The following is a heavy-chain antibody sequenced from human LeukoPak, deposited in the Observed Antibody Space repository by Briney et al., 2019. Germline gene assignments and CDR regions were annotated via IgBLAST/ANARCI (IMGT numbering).Heavy chain of an antibody. D-gene: IGHD3-22*01. Sequence: SETLSLTCTVSGGSINNHYWSWVRQPPGRGLEWIGYIYYSGSTKYNPSLKSRVTISVDTSKNQFSLKLSSVTAADTAVYYCAREFYYDSSSSFDIWGQGTMVTVSS. CDR1: GGSINNHY. CDR3: AREFYYDSSSSFDI. V-gene: IGHV4-59*11. CDR2: IYYSGST. J-gene: IGHJ3*02.